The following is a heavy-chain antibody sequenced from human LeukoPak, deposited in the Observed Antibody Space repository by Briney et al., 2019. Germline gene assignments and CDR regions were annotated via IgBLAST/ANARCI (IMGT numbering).Heavy chain of an antibody. D-gene: IGHD5-24*01. V-gene: IGHV1-18*01. CDR3: ARDPGSWLQFLTGLYYFDY. CDR1: GYTFSSYG. J-gene: IGHJ4*02. CDR2: ISGYTGET. Sequence: ASVKVSCKTSGYTFSSYGISWVRQAPGQGLEWLGWISGYTGETHYAQNVQGRVTVTTDTSTSTAYMELRSLTSDDTATYYCARDPGSWLQFLTGLYYFDYWGQGTLVTVSS.